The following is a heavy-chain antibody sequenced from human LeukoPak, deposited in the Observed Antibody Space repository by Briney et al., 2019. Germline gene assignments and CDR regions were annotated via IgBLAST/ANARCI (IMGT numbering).Heavy chain of an antibody. V-gene: IGHV3-30*03. CDR2: ISYNGGTK. D-gene: IGHD2-2*01. CDR3: ARNLPAADY. CDR1: GFTLSSFG. J-gene: IGHJ4*02. Sequence: RSLRLSCAASGFTLSSFGIHWVRQAPGKGLEWVAVISYNGGTKYYAASVEGRFTISRDNSRNTLYLQMNSLRVEDTAVYYCARNLPAADYWGQGTLVTVSS.